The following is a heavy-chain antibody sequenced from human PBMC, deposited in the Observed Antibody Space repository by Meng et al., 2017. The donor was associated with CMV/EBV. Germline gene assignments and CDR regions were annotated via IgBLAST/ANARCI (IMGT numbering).Heavy chain of an antibody. CDR3: ATASTTIFGVVNAVDI. CDR2: INPDSGGT. D-gene: IGHD3-3*01. J-gene: IGHJ3*02. CDR1: LPGYY. Sequence: LPGYYMHWVRQAPGQGLEWMGWINPDSGGTNYAQRFQGRVTMTMTRDTSISAVYMELSRLRSDDTAVYYCATASTTIFGVVNAVDIWGQGTMVTVSS. V-gene: IGHV1-2*02.